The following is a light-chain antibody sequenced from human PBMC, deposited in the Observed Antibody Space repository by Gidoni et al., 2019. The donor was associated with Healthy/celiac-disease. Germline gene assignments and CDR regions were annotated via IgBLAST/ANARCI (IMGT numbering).Light chain of an antibody. CDR3: QQYNSYSKT. Sequence: DIQMTQPPSTLSASVGDRVTITCRASQSFNSWLAWYQQKPGKAPKLLIYKASNLETGVPSRFSGSGSGTEFTLTISSLQPDDFATYYCQQYNSYSKTFGQGTKVEIK. CDR2: KAS. CDR1: QSFNSW. V-gene: IGKV1-5*03. J-gene: IGKJ1*01.